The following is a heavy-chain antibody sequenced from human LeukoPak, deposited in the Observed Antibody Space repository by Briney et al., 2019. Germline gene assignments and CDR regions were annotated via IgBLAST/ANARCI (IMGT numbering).Heavy chain of an antibody. CDR2: IKQDGSEK. Sequence: GGSLRLSCAASGFIFSDYYVTWLRQAPGKGLEWVAGIKQDGSEKYYVDSVKGRFTISRDNAKNSLYLQMNSLRAEDTAVYYCARARKGVVAATPYYMDVWGKGTTVTVSS. V-gene: IGHV3-7*01. CDR3: ARARKGVVAATPYYMDV. J-gene: IGHJ6*03. D-gene: IGHD2-15*01. CDR1: GFIFSDYY.